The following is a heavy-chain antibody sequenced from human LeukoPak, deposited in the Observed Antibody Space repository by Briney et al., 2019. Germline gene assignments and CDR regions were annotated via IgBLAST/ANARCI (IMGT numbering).Heavy chain of an antibody. CDR3: ARSIRGYSYGPGGY. V-gene: IGHV1-69*04. J-gene: IGHJ4*02. D-gene: IGHD5-18*01. Sequence: SVKVSCKASGGTFSSYAISWVRQAPGQGLEWMGRIIPILGIANYAQKFQGRVTITADKSTSTAYMELSSLRSEDTAVYYCARSIRGYSYGPGGYWGQGTLATVSS. CDR1: GGTFSSYA. CDR2: IIPILGIA.